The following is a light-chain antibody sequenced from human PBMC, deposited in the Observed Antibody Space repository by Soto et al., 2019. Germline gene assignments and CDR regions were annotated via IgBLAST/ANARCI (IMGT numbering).Light chain of an antibody. CDR1: QGISSY. J-gene: IGKJ3*01. CDR2: AAS. Sequence: AIRMTQSPSSLSASTGDRVTITCRASQGISSYLAWYQQKPGKAPKLLIYAASPLQSGVPSRFSGSGSGTDFTLTISCLQSEDFATYYCQQYYSYPHITFGPGTKVDIK. CDR3: QQYYSYPHIT. V-gene: IGKV1-8*01.